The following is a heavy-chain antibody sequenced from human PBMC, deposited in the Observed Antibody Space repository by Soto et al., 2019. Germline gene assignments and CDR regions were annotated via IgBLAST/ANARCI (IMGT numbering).Heavy chain of an antibody. Sequence: QVQLVESGGGVVQPGRSLRLSCAASGFTFSSYGMHWVRQAPGKGLEWVAVIWYDGSNKYYADSVKGRFTISRDNSKNTLYLQMNSLRAEDTAVYYCARDHSGSYPKYFDYWGQGTLVTVSS. CDR2: IWYDGSNK. V-gene: IGHV3-33*01. D-gene: IGHD1-26*01. CDR3: ARDHSGSYPKYFDY. J-gene: IGHJ4*02. CDR1: GFTFSSYG.